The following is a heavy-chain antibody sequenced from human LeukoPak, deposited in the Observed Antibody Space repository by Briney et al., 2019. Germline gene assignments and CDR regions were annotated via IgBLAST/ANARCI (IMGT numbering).Heavy chain of an antibody. CDR3: ARDREEMVRAPYAFGI. D-gene: IGHD3-10*01. V-gene: IGHV3-7*01. Sequence: GGSLRLSCVGSGFTFSKYWVTWVRQAPGKGLEWVANIEQDESEKYYVDSVKGRFTISRDNTKKSLYLQMNSLRAEDTAVYYCARDREEMVRAPYAFGIWGQGTMVTVS. CDR1: GFTFSKYW. CDR2: IEQDESEK. J-gene: IGHJ3*02.